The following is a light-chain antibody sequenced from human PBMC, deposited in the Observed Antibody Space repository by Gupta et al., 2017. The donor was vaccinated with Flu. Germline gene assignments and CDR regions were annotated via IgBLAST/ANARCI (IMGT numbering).Light chain of an antibody. V-gene: IGLV4-69*01. CDR3: QTWGNGIQV. CDR2: LNSDGSH. CDR1: SGHSSYA. Sequence: HLVLTQSPSASASLGASVNLTCTLSSGHSSYAIAWHQQQPETGPRSLMKLNSDGSHSKGDGIPDRFSGSSSGAERYRTIYSLQSEDEDGYYCQTWGNGIQVFGGGTKLTVL. J-gene: IGLJ3*02.